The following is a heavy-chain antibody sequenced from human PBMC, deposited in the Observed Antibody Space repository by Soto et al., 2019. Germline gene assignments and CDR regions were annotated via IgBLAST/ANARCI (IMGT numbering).Heavy chain of an antibody. J-gene: IGHJ4*02. CDR2: INAGNGNT. CDR3: ARVAARRNFDY. Sequence: AASVKVSCKASGYTFTSYAMHWVRQAPGQRLEWMGWINAGNGNTKYSQKFQGRVTITRDTSASTAYMELSSLRSEDTAVYYCARVAARRNFDYWGQGTLVTVSS. V-gene: IGHV1-3*01. D-gene: IGHD6-6*01. CDR1: GYTFTSYA.